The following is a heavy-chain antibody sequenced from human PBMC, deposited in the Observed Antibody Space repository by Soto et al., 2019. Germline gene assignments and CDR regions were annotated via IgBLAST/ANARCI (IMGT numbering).Heavy chain of an antibody. V-gene: IGHV1-18*01. J-gene: IGHJ6*03. CDR2: ISAYNGNT. CDR1: GYTFTSYG. D-gene: IGHD3-10*01. Sequence: ASVKVSCKASGYTFTSYGISWVRQAPGQGLEWMGWISAYNGNTNYAQKLQGRVTMTRNTSISTAYMELGSLRSGDTAVYYCARGGLDYYGSGSYYNVYYYYYMDVWGKGTTVTVSS. CDR3: ARGGLDYYGSGSYYNVYYYYYMDV.